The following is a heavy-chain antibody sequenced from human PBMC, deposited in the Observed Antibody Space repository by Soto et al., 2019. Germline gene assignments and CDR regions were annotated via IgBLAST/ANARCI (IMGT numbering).Heavy chain of an antibody. CDR1: GFTFSSYG. V-gene: IGHV3-30*18. D-gene: IGHD3-22*01. CDR2: ISYDGSNK. J-gene: IGHJ2*01. Sequence: GGSLRLSCAASGFTFSSYGMHWIRQAPGKGLEWVAVISYDGSNKYYADSVKGRFTISRDNSKNTLYLQMNSLRAEDTAVYYCAKDPSDSSGYDWHFDLWGRGTLVTVSS. CDR3: AKDPSDSSGYDWHFDL.